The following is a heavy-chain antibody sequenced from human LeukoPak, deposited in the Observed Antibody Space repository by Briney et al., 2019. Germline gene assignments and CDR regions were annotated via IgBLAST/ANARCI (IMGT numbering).Heavy chain of an antibody. V-gene: IGHV3-23*01. CDR1: GFTFSRYG. CDR3: ATKVVTDAFDI. CDR2: IGRSGDDT. D-gene: IGHD3-22*01. Sequence: GGSLRLSCAASGFTFSRYGMTWVRQAPGKGLEWVSAIGRSGDDTYYADSVKGRFTVSRDNSKNTLYLQMNSLRAEDTAVYYCATKVVTDAFDIWGQGTMVTVSS. J-gene: IGHJ3*02.